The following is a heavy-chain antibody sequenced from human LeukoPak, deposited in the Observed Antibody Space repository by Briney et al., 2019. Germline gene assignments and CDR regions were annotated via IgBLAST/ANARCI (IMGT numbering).Heavy chain of an antibody. CDR3: MRQRVPVAGPLEY. J-gene: IGHJ4*02. CDR1: GGFISSYD. CDR2: IYYSGIT. D-gene: IGHD2-15*01. V-gene: IGHV4-59*08. Sequence: SETLSLTCTVSGGFISSYDWNWIRQPPGKGLEWIGYIYYSGITNYNPSLKSRVNISIDTSKTQFSLELSSVTAADTAVYYCMRQRVPVAGPLEYWGQGTLVTVSS.